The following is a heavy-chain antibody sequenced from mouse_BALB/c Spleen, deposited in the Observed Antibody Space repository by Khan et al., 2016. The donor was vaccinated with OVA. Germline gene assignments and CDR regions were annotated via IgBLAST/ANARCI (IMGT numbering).Heavy chain of an antibody. CDR3: ARNHYGGGYWYFDV. V-gene: IGHV2-6-4*01. D-gene: IGHD1-1*01. CDR1: GFSLSRYS. CDR2: IWGGGST. J-gene: IGHJ1*01. Sequence: VQLVESGPGLVAPSQSLSITCTVSGFSLSRYSVHWVRQPPGKGLEWLGVIWGGGSTDYNSALKSRLSISKDNSKSQVFLKMNSLRTDDTAMYYGARNHYGGGYWYFDVWGAGTTVTVSS.